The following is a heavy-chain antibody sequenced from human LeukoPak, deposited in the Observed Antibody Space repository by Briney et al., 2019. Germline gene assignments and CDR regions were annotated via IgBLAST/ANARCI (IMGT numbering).Heavy chain of an antibody. V-gene: IGHV1-2*02. D-gene: IGHD2-2*01. J-gene: IGHJ6*03. CDR1: GYTFTGYY. CDR3: ARIGGSSTSPWYYYYMDV. CDR2: INPNSGGT. Sequence: ASVKVSCKASGYTFTGYYMHWVRQAPGQGLQWMGWINPNSGGTNYAQKFQGRVTMTRDTSISTAYMELSRLRSDDTAVYYCARIGGSSTSPWYYYYMDVWGKGTTVTISS.